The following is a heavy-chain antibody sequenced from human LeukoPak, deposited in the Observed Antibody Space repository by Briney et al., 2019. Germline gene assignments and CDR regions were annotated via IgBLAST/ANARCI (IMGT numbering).Heavy chain of an antibody. CDR3: ARDGSGWFFRFDP. D-gene: IGHD6-19*01. CDR1: GFTFSNAW. V-gene: IGHV3-7*01. J-gene: IGHJ5*02. Sequence: PGGSLRLSCAASGFTFSNAWMSWVRQAPGKGLEWVANIKQDGSEKYYVDSVKGRFTISRDNAKNSLYLQMNSLRAEDTAVYYCARDGSGWFFRFDPWGQGTLVTVSS. CDR2: IKQDGSEK.